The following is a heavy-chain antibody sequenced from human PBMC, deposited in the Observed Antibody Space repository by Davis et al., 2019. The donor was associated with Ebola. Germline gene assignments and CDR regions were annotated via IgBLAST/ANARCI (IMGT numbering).Heavy chain of an antibody. Sequence: PGGSLRLSCAASGFTFSSYAMSWVRQAPGKGLEWVSSIVGSGGTTYYADSVKGRFTVSGDSSKNTLYLQMSSLRAEDTAVYYCARDRYLPMAQGFDYWGQGTLVTVSS. D-gene: IGHD3-10*01. CDR3: ARDRYLPMAQGFDY. CDR1: GFTFSSYA. J-gene: IGHJ4*02. CDR2: IVGSGGTT. V-gene: IGHV3-23*01.